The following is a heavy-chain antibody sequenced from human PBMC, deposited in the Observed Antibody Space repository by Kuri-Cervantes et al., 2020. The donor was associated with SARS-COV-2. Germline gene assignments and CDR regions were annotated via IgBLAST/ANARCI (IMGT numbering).Heavy chain of an antibody. CDR2: ISGSGGST. J-gene: IGHJ4*02. CDR3: AKDGDIVVVPATISGGFDS. CDR1: GFTFSSYA. Sequence: GESLKISCAASGFTFSSYAMSWVRQAPGKGLEWVSDISGSGGSTYYADSVKGRFTISRDSSKNTLYLQMNSLRAEDTAVYYCAKDGDIVVVPATISGGFDSWGQGTLVTVSS. V-gene: IGHV3-23*01. D-gene: IGHD2-2*02.